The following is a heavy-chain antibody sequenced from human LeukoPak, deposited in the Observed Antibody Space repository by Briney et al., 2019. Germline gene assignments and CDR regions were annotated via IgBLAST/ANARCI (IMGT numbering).Heavy chain of an antibody. CDR2: ISSSGGTT. CDR3: AKAGIAVPATPEY. J-gene: IGHJ4*02. CDR1: GFTFSSYA. Sequence: GALRLSCAASGFTFSSYAMNWVRQAPGKGLEWVSVISSSGGTTYYSDSVKGRFIISRDNSKNALYLQMNSLRAEDTAVYYCAKAGIAVPATPEYCGQGTQVTVSS. V-gene: IGHV3-23*01. D-gene: IGHD6-19*01.